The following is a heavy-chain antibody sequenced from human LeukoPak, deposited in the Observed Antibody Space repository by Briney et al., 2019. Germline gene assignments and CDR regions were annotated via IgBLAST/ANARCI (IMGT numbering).Heavy chain of an antibody. V-gene: IGHV4-59*01. D-gene: IGHD2-2*01. CDR2: IYYSGST. CDR3: ARQYCSSTSCSFDY. CDR1: GGSISSYY. Sequence: PSETPSLTCTVSGGSISSYYWSWIRQPPGKGLEWIGYIYYSGSTNYNPSLKSRVTISVDTSKNQFSLKLSSVTAADTAVYYCARQYCSSTSCSFDYWGQGTLVTVSS. J-gene: IGHJ4*02.